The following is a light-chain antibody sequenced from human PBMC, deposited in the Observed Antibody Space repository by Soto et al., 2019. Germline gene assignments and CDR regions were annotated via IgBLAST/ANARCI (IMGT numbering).Light chain of an antibody. CDR3: RQYNNWPPLT. V-gene: IGKV3-15*01. CDR2: GAS. CDR1: QSVSSN. Sequence: EIVLTQSRATLSVSPGERATLSCRASQSVSSNLAWYQQKPGQAPRLLIYGASTRATGIPARFSGSGSGTEFTLTISSLQSEDFAVYYCRQYNNWPPLTFGGGTKVDIK. J-gene: IGKJ4*01.